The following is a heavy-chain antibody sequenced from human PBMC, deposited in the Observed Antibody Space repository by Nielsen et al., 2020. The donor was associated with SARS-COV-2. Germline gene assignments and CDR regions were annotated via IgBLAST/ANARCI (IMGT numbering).Heavy chain of an antibody. Sequence: GESLKISCAASGFTFSSYWMHWVRQAPGKGLVWVSRINSDGSSTSYADSVKGRFTISRDNAKNTLYLVMNSLRTEDTALYYCARGPLYSYGDYWGQGTLVTVSS. D-gene: IGHD5-18*01. J-gene: IGHJ4*02. CDR2: INSDGSST. CDR1: GFTFSSYW. V-gene: IGHV3-74*01. CDR3: ARGPLYSYGDY.